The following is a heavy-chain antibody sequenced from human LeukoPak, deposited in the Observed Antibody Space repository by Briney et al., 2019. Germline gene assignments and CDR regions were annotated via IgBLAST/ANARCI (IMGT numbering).Heavy chain of an antibody. CDR1: GGSISSYY. D-gene: IGHD3-10*01. J-gene: IGHJ4*02. V-gene: IGHV4-59*08. Sequence: SETLSLTCTVSGGSISSYYWSWIRQPPGKGLEWIGHMYYSGNTDYNPSLKSRVTISIDTSKNQFSLKLSSVTAADTAVYYCARRNYGSGTYDYWGQGTLVAVSS. CDR3: ARRNYGSGTYDY. CDR2: MYYSGNT.